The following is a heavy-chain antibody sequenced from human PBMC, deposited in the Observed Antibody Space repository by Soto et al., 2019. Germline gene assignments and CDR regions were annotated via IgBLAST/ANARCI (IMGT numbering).Heavy chain of an antibody. CDR2: ISWNSGSI. CDR3: AKQVGSSEEGFLSDY. CDR1: GFTFDDYA. Sequence: GGSLRLSCAASGFTFDDYAMHWVRQAPGKGLEWVSGISWNSGSIGYADSVKGRFTISRDNAKNSLYLQMNSLRAEDTALYYCAKQVGSSEEGFLSDYWGQGTLVTVSS. J-gene: IGHJ4*02. V-gene: IGHV3-9*01. D-gene: IGHD3-3*01.